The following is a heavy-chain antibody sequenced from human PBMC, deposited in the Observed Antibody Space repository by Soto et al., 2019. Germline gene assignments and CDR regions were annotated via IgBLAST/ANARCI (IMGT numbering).Heavy chain of an antibody. CDR3: ARVLIAVADIRAIDY. D-gene: IGHD6-19*01. CDR2: IWYDGSNK. J-gene: IGHJ4*02. CDR1: GFTFSSYG. V-gene: IGHV3-33*01. Sequence: GGSLRLSCAASGFTFSSYGMHWVRQAPGKGLEWVAVIWYDGSNKYYADSVKGRFTISRDNSKNTLYLQMNSLRAEDTAVYYCARVLIAVADIRAIDYWGQGTLVTVSS.